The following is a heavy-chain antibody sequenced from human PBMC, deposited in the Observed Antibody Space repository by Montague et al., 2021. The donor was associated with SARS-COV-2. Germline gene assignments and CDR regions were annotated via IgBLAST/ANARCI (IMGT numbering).Heavy chain of an antibody. CDR1: GGSISSSSYY. Sequence: TLSLTCTVSGGSISSSSYYWGWIRQHPGKGLEWIGYIFHTGRAYYNPSLETRVNISVDTSNNLFSLRLSSVTAADTGMYFCARVRLFYYLDYWGQGTLVTVSS. J-gene: IGHJ4*02. CDR3: ARVRLFYYLDY. D-gene: IGHD3-10*01. CDR2: IFHTGRA. V-gene: IGHV4-31*03.